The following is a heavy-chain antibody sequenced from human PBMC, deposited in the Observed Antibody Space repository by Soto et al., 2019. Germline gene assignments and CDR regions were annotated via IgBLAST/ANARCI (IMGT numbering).Heavy chain of an antibody. CDR1: GGTFSTSA. J-gene: IGHJ6*02. CDR2: IMPIFRTP. D-gene: IGHD2-8*01. CDR3: ARDNDSPQLGGNYYYILDV. V-gene: IGHV1-69*12. Sequence: QVQLEQSGAEVKKPGSSVKVSCKASGGTFSTSAISWVRQAPGQGLEWMGGIMPIFRTPDYAQKFQGRVTVSADESTRTAYREFSGLRSDETAVYYCARDNDSPQLGGNYYYILDVWGQGPRITVSS.